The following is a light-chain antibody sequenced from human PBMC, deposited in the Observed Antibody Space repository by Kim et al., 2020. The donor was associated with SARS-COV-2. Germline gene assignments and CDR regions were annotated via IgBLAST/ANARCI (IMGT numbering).Light chain of an antibody. CDR1: SGHSSYA. CDR3: QTWGTGIRV. Sequence: SVKLTCTLSSGHSSYAIAWHQQQPEKGPRYLMKLNSDGSHSKGDGIPDRFSGSSSGAERYLTITSLQSEDEADYYCQTWGTGIRVFGGGTKLTVL. V-gene: IGLV4-69*01. J-gene: IGLJ3*02. CDR2: LNSDGSH.